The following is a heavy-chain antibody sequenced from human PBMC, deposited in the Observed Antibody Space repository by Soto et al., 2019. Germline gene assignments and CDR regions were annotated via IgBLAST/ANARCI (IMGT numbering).Heavy chain of an antibody. V-gene: IGHV4-39*01. CDR2: VYYRGRS. CDR3: VSQRTTVPTQAYFDY. J-gene: IGHJ4*02. D-gene: IGHD4-17*01. CDR1: GGSVTNSSYY. Sequence: SETLSLTCTVSGGSVTNSSYYWGWIRQSPGKGLEWIGSVYYRGRSYSKSSVKSRVTTSVDTSKNRFSLSLNSVTASDTAVYFCVSQRTTVPTQAYFDYWGPGALVTVSS.